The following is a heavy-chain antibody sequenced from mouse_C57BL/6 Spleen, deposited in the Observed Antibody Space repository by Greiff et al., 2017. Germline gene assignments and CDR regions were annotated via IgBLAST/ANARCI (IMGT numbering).Heavy chain of an antibody. CDR2: INPSSGYT. V-gene: IGHV1-7*01. CDR3: AREGGYYDYDGAWFAY. Sequence: LVESGAELAKPGASVKLSCKASGYTFTSYWMHWVKQRPGQGLEWIGYINPSSGYTKYNQKFKDKATLTADKSSSTAYMQLGSLTYEDSAVYDCAREGGYYDYDGAWFAYWGQGTLVTVSA. J-gene: IGHJ3*01. CDR1: GYTFTSYW. D-gene: IGHD2-4*01.